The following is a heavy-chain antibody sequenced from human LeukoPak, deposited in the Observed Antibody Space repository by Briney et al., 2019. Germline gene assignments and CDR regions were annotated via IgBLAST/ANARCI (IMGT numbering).Heavy chain of an antibody. CDR2: INARGDT. D-gene: IGHD2-2*01. J-gene: IGHJ5*02. V-gene: IGHV4-34*01. CDR1: GWSFNDYY. CDR3: ARGQVPAARGYNWFDP. Sequence: SETLSLTCAVYGWSFNDYYWNWIRQPPGKGLEWIGEINARGDTNFNPSLKSRVTISVDTSKSQFSLRLTSMIAADTAVYYCARGQVPAARGYNWFDPWGQGTLVTVSS.